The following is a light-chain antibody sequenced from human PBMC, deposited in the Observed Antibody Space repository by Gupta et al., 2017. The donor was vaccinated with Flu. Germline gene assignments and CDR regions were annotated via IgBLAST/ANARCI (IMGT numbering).Light chain of an antibody. V-gene: IGKV3-20*01. Sequence: VTLSLSPGERATLSCRASQSVSSSYLAWYQQKPGQAPRLLIYGASSRATGIPDRFSGSGSGTDFTLTTSRREPEDFAVYYCQQDGSSPLTFGGGTKVEIK. CDR2: GAS. CDR1: QSVSSSY. J-gene: IGKJ4*01. CDR3: QQDGSSPLT.